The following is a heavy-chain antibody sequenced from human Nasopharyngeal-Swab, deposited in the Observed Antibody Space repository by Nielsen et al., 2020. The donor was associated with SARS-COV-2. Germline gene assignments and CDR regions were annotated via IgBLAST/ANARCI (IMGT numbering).Heavy chain of an antibody. J-gene: IGHJ5*02. V-gene: IGHV4-4*02. CDR1: GDSISGINW. CDR2: IHHSGST. Sequence: SETLSLTCAVSGDSISGINWWRGPRQTPGQGLEWIGEIHHSGSTNHNPSLKSRVTISVDTSKNQFSLKLSAVTAADTAVYYCARPLEVNWFDPWGQGTLVTVSS. CDR3: ARPLEVNWFDP.